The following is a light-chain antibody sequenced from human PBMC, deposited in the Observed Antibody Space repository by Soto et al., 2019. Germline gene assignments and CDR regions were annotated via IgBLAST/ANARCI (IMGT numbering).Light chain of an antibody. J-gene: IGLJ1*01. V-gene: IGLV2-14*01. CDR1: SSDVGGYNY. CDR3: CSYATGSVYV. Sequence: QSVLTQPASVSGSPGQSITISCTGTSSDVGGYNYVSWYQQHPGKVPKLMMFDVNNRPSGVSNRFFGSKSGNTASLTISGLQAEDEADYFCCSYATGSVYVFGTGTKLTVL. CDR2: DVN.